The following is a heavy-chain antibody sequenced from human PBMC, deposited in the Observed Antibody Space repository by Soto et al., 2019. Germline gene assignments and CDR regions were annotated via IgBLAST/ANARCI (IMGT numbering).Heavy chain of an antibody. Sequence: ASVKVSCKASGYTFTSYGISWVRQAPGQGLEWMGWISAYNGNTNYAQKFEDRVTMTTATSTNTVFLELRSLKSDDTAIYYCAGDRLRGYDSSGFYSWGQGTRVTVSS. CDR1: GYTFTSYG. CDR2: ISAYNGNT. J-gene: IGHJ4*02. V-gene: IGHV1-18*01. CDR3: AGDRLRGYDSSGFYS. D-gene: IGHD3-22*01.